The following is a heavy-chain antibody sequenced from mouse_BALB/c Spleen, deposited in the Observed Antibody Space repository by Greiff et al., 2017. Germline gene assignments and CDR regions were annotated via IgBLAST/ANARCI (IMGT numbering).Heavy chain of an antibody. J-gene: IGHJ4*01. CDR2: IWAGGST. CDR1: GFSLTSYG. V-gene: IGHV2-9*02. Sequence: VQLVESGPGLVAPSQSLSITCTVSGFSLTSYGVHWVRQPPGKGLEWLGVIWAGGSTNYNSALMSRLSISKDNSKSQVFLKMNSLQTDDTAMYYCARARELLRLHAMDYWGQGTSVTVSS. D-gene: IGHD1-2*01. CDR3: ARARELLRLHAMDY.